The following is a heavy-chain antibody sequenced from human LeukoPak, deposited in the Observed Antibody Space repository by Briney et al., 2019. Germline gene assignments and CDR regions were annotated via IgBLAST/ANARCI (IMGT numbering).Heavy chain of an antibody. CDR2: ISSNGGST. V-gene: IGHV3-64*01. CDR3: ARDQKASDTDVDTAMVDDAFDI. J-gene: IGHJ3*02. D-gene: IGHD5-18*01. CDR1: GFTFSSYA. Sequence: PGGSLRLSCAASGFTFSSYAMHWVRQAPGKGLEYVSAISSNGGSTYYANSVKGRFTISRDNSKNTLYLQMGSLRAEDMAVYYCARDQKASDTDVDTAMVDDAFDISGQGTMVTVSS.